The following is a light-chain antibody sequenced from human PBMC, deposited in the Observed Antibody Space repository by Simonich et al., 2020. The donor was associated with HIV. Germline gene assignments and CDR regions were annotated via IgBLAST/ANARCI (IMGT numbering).Light chain of an antibody. J-gene: IGKJ4*01. Sequence: EIVLTQSPATLSLSPGERATLSCRASQSVSSYLAWYQQKPDQSPKLLIKYASQSISGVPSRFSGSGSGTDFTFTINSLEAEDAAAYYCHQSSSLPLTFGGGTKVEIK. CDR3: HQSSSLPLT. V-gene: IGKV6D-21*02. CDR2: YAS. CDR1: QSVSSY.